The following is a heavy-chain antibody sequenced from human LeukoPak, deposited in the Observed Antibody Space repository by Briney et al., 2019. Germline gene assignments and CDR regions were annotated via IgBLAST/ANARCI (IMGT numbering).Heavy chain of an antibody. CDR2: IYYSGST. J-gene: IGHJ3*02. D-gene: IGHD3-3*01. CDR3: ARFRGRGSGYHWRSYDAFDI. V-gene: IGHV4-59*01. Sequence: PSETLSLTCTVSGGSISSYYWSWIRQPPGKGLEWIGYIYYSGSTNYNPSLKSRVTISVDTSKNQFSLKLSSVTAADTAVYYCARFRGRGSGYHWRSYDAFDIWGQGTMVTVSS. CDR1: GGSISSYY.